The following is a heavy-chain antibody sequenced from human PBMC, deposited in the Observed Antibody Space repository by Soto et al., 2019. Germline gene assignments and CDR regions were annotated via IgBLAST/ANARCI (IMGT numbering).Heavy chain of an antibody. Sequence: QVQLVQSGAEVKKSGASVKVSCKASGFPFAGNTVLWVRQAPGQGLEWMGWINVGNGNTKLSQKFQGRLTLARDTSASTAYMELSSLRSEDTAVYYCARGLPTTVTILQSWGQGTLVTVAS. CDR1: GFPFAGNT. D-gene: IGHD4-17*01. J-gene: IGHJ5*02. CDR3: ARGLPTTVTILQS. CDR2: INVGNGNT. V-gene: IGHV1-3*01.